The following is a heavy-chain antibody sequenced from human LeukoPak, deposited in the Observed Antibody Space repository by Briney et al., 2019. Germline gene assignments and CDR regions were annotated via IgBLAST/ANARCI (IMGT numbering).Heavy chain of an antibody. D-gene: IGHD2-21*02. J-gene: IGHJ2*01. CDR2: ISYNSDTI. CDR3: AKDYCGGDCYSGWYFDL. Sequence: GRSLRLSCAASGFTFDDYAMHWVRQAPGKGLEWVSGISYNSDTIAYADSVKGRFTISRDNAKNSLYLQMNSLRAEDTALYYCAKDYCGGDCYSGWYFDLWGRGTLVTLSS. V-gene: IGHV3-9*01. CDR1: GFTFDDYA.